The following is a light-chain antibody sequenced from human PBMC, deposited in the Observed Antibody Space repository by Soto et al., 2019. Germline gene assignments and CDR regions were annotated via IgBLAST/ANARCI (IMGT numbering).Light chain of an antibody. Sequence: QPVLTQSSSASASLGSSVKLTCTLSSGHSSYIIAWHQQQPGKAPRYLMKLEGSGSYNKGSGVPDRFSGSSSGADRYLTISNLQFEDEADYYCETWDSNTRVVGTGTKLTVL. CDR1: SGHSSYI. V-gene: IGLV4-60*02. CDR2: LEGSGSY. J-gene: IGLJ1*01. CDR3: ETWDSNTRV.